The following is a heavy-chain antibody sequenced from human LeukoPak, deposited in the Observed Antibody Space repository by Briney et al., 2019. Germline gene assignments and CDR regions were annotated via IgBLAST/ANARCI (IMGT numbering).Heavy chain of an antibody. CDR1: GYSFTSYW. CDR3: ARTHHMSDDAFDI. CDR2: IYPGDSDT. D-gene: IGHD1-14*01. Sequence: PGESLKISCKGSGYSFTSYWIGWVRQMPGKGLEWMGIIYPGDSDTRYSPSFQGQVTISADKSINTAYLQWSSLKASDTAMYYCARTHHMSDDAFDIWGQGTMVTVSS. J-gene: IGHJ3*02. V-gene: IGHV5-51*01.